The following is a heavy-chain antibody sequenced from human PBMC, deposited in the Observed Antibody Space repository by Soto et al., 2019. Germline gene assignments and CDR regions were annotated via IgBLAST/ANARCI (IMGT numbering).Heavy chain of an antibody. CDR1: GFTFSSYA. J-gene: IGHJ4*02. CDR2: ISGSGGNT. V-gene: IGHV3-23*01. D-gene: IGHD3-10*01. Sequence: VQLLESGGGLVQPGGSLRLSCAASGFTFSSYAMSWVRQAPGKGLEWVSAISGSGGNTYYADSVKGRFTIPRDNSRNTLYLQMNSLRAEDTAVYYCAKVQSYGSGSYYNHFDYWGQGTLVTVSS. CDR3: AKVQSYGSGSYYNHFDY.